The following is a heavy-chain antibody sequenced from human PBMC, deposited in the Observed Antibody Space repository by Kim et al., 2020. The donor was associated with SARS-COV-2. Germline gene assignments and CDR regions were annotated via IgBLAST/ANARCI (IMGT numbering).Heavy chain of an antibody. V-gene: IGHV3-23*01. CDR2: ISGSGTIT. Sequence: GGSLRLSCAASGFTFSSYAMNWVRQAPGKGLEWVSVISGSGTITYYADSVKGRFTISRDSSKNTLYLQMNSLRAEDTAVYYCAKDLCLETTTSVFDYWGQGTLVTVSS. J-gene: IGHJ4*02. CDR3: AKDLCLETTTSVFDY. D-gene: IGHD1-1*01. CDR1: GFTFSSYA.